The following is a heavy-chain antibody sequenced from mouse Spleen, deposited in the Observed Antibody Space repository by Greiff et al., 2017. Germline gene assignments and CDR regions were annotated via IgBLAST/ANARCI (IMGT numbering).Heavy chain of an antibody. CDR3: ARGGYYGNYGFMDY. J-gene: IGHJ4*01. D-gene: IGHD2-1*01. Sequence: QVQLQQSGPGLVAPSQSLSITCTVSGFSLTSYAISWVRQPPGKGLEWLGVIWTGGGTNYNSALKSRLSISKDNSKSQVFLKMNSLQTDDTARYYCARGGYYGNYGFMDYWGQGTSVTVSS. CDR1: GFSLTSYA. V-gene: IGHV2-9-1*01. CDR2: IWTGGGT.